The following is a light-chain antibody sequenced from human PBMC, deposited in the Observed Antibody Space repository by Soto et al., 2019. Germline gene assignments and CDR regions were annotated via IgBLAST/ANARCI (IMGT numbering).Light chain of an antibody. Sequence: EIVLTQSPGTLSLSPGERATLSCRASQSVSSSYLAWYQQKPGQAPRLLIYGASSRATGIPDRFSGSGSGLDFTLTISRLEPEDFALYYCQQYGSSPHTFGQGTKLEIK. CDR2: GAS. CDR1: QSVSSSY. J-gene: IGKJ2*01. CDR3: QQYGSSPHT. V-gene: IGKV3-20*01.